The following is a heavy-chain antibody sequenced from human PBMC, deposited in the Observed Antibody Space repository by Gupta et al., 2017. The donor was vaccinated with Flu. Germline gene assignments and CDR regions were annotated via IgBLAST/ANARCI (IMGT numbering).Heavy chain of an antibody. CDR3: ARRAPTWEAGGGKWFDP. Sequence: PGLGLEWMGWINAWNGNTNYAPKLQGRVTMTTDTSTRTAYMELRSLRSDDAAVYYCARRAPTWEAGGGKWFDPWGQGTLVTVSS. J-gene: IGHJ5*02. D-gene: IGHD1-26*01. V-gene: IGHV1-18*01. CDR2: INAWNGNT.